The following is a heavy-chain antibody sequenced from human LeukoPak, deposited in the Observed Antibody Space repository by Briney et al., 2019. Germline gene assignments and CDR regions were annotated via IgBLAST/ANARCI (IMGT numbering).Heavy chain of an antibody. CDR2: ISLNSSGT. CDR1: GYTFTGYY. CDR3: ARGEDIGAELWFDR. Sequence: SSVKVSCKASGYTFTGYYMHWVRQAPAQGLEWMGWISLNSSGTNYAQKFQGRVTMTRDTSISTAYMELSRLRSDDTAVYYCARGEDIGAELWFDRGGQGTLLTVSS. V-gene: IGHV1-2*02. D-gene: IGHD3-3*01. J-gene: IGHJ5*02.